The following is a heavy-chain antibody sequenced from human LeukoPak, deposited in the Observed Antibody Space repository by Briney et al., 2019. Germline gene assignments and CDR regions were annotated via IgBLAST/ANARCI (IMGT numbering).Heavy chain of an antibody. CDR2: INHSGST. Sequence: SETLSLTCAVYGGSFSGYYWSWIRQPPGKGLEWIGEINHSGSTNYNPSLKSRVTISVDTSKNQFSLKLSSVTAADTAVYYCARRYYGSGREGKDYWGQGTLVAVSS. D-gene: IGHD3-10*01. V-gene: IGHV4-34*01. CDR3: ARRYYGSGREGKDY. J-gene: IGHJ4*02. CDR1: GGSFSGYY.